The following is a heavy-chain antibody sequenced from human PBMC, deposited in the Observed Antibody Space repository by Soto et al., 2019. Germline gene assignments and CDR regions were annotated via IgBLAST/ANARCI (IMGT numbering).Heavy chain of an antibody. CDR3: ARGPPHPIAARRTNWFDP. CDR1: GYTFTSYA. V-gene: IGHV1-3*05. CDR2: INAGNGNT. Sequence: QVQLVQSGAEEKKPGASVKVSCKASGYTFTSYAMHWVRQAPGQRLEWMGWINAGNGNTKYSQKFQGRVTITRDTSASTAYMALSSLRSEDTAVYYCARGPPHPIAARRTNWFDPWGQGTLVTVSS. J-gene: IGHJ5*02. D-gene: IGHD6-6*01.